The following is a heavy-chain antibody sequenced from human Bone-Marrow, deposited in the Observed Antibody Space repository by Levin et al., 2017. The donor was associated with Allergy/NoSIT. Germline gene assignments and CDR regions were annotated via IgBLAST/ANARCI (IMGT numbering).Heavy chain of an antibody. D-gene: IGHD1-26*01. CDR3: AREDPSGNYYNWFDP. CDR2: TFYRTKWYT. V-gene: IGHV6-1*01. Sequence: SQTLSLTCAISGDSVSSTSAAWNWIRQSPSRGLEWLGRTFYRTKWYTDYAVSVKGRISIKSDTFRNQFSLQLNSVTPEDTAVYYCAREDPSGNYYNWFDPWGQGTLVTVSS. CDR1: GDSVSSTSAA. J-gene: IGHJ5*02.